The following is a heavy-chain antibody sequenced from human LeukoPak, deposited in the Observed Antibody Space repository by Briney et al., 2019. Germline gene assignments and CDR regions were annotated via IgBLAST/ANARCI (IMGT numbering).Heavy chain of an antibody. Sequence: GGSLRLSCAASGFTFTTYWMHWVRQAPGKGLVWVSHINSDGSITSYADSVKGRFTISRDNAKNTLYLQMNSLRAEDTAVYYCARDLSSDYWGQGTLVTVSS. CDR3: ARDLSSDY. CDR2: INSDGSIT. D-gene: IGHD2/OR15-2a*01. V-gene: IGHV3-74*01. J-gene: IGHJ4*02. CDR1: GFTFTTYW.